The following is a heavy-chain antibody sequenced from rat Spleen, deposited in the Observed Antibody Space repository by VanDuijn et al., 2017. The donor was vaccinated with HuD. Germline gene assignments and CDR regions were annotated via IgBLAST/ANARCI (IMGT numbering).Heavy chain of an antibody. Sequence: QVQLKESGPGLVQPSQTLSLTCTVSGFSLTSYGVSWVRQPPGKGLEWMGGIWGDGSTNYNSALKSRLSISRDTSKSQVFLKMNSLQTEDTAIYFCTRDGGLYYDGYYHGVMDAWGQGASVTVSS. CDR3: TRDGGLYYDGYYHGVMDA. CDR1: GFSLTSYG. V-gene: IGHV2-15*01. D-gene: IGHD1-12*03. CDR2: IWGDGST. J-gene: IGHJ4*01.